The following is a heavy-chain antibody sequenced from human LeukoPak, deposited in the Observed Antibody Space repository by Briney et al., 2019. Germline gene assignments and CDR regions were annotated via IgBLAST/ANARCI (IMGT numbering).Heavy chain of an antibody. J-gene: IGHJ6*02. CDR1: GHSFTSCD. Sequence: GVSVKVSCKASGHSFTSCDINWVRQATGQGLEWMGWMNPNSGNTGYAQKFQGRVTMTRNTSISTAYMELSSLRSEDTAVYYCARSPKYYYDSSGYYGMDVWGQGTTVTVSS. CDR2: MNPNSGNT. D-gene: IGHD3-22*01. V-gene: IGHV1-8*01. CDR3: ARSPKYYYDSSGYYGMDV.